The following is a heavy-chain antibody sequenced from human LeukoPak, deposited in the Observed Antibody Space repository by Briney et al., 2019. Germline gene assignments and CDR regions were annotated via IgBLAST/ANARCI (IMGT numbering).Heavy chain of an antibody. V-gene: IGHV3-66*02. CDR3: ARAPPGGFLAWYGYYGMDV. J-gene: IGHJ6*02. CDR1: GFTVSSNY. D-gene: IGHD3-3*01. Sequence: GGSLRLSCAASGFTVSSNYMSWVRQAPGKGLEWVSVIYSGGSTYYADSVKGRFTISRDNSKNTLYLQMNSLRAEDTAVYYCARAPPGGFLAWYGYYGMDVWGQGTTVTVSS. CDR2: IYSGGST.